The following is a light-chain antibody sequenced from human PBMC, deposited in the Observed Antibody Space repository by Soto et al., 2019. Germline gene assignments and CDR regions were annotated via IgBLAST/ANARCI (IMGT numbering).Light chain of an antibody. CDR3: LLSDSGAHHV. CDR1: TGAVTSGHY. CDR2: DTS. V-gene: IGLV7-46*01. J-gene: IGLJ1*01. Sequence: QAVVTQEPSLTVSPGGTVTLTCGSSTGAVTSGHYPYWFQQKPGQAPRTLIYDTSNKHSWTPARFSGSLLGGKAALTLSGAQPEDEAEYYCLLSDSGAHHVFGAGTKVTVL.